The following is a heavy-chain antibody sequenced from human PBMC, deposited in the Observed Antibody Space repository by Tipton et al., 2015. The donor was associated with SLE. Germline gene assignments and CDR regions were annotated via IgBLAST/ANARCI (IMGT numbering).Heavy chain of an antibody. CDR2: ISSSSSTI. CDR1: GFTFSNYD. D-gene: IGHD3-10*01. Sequence: PLRLSCAAAGFTFSNYDMNWVRQAQGKGLEWISYISSSSSTIYYADSVKGRFTISRDNAKNSLYLQMNSLRAEDTAVYYCARGLQRGELLVFYYYGLDVWGQGTTVIVSS. CDR3: ARGLQRGELLVFYYYGLDV. V-gene: IGHV3-48*01. J-gene: IGHJ6*02.